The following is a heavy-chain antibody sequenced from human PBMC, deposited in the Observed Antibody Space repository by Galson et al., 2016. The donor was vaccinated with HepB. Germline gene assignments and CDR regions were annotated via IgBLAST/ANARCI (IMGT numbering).Heavy chain of an antibody. CDR2: ITPSGGNT. J-gene: IGHJ4*02. CDR1: GYTFNTYN. D-gene: IGHD1-14*01. V-gene: IGHV1-46*02. CDR3: ARELDHSFYFDH. Sequence: SVKVSCKASGYTFNTYNMHWVRQAPGNGLEWMGIITPSGGNTIYAQKFQDRITMTRDTSTNTVYMELISLRSEDTAVYYCARELDHSFYFDHCGQGTLLTVSS.